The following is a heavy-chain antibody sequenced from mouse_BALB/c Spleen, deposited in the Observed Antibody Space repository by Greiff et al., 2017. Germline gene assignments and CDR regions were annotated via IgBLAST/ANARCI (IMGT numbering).Heavy chain of an antibody. CDR3: ARNEYGNETPFAY. J-gene: IGHJ3*01. D-gene: IGHD2-10*02. Sequence: VQVVESGPGLVAPSQSLSITCTVSGFSLSRYSVHWVRQPPGKGLEWLGMIWGGGSTDYNSALKSRLSISKDNSKSQVFLKMNSLQTDDTAMYYCARNEYGNETPFAYWGQGTLVTVSA. V-gene: IGHV2-6-4*01. CDR1: GFSLSRYS. CDR2: IWGGGST.